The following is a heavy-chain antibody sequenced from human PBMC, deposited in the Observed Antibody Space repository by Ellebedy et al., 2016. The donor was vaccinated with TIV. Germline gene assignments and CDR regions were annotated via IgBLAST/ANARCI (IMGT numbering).Heavy chain of an antibody. CDR3: ARDLHFAFDY. Sequence: PGGSLRLSCAASGFTFSSYNMNWVRQAPGKGLDWVSSISSNSGNKYCADSVEGRFTISRDNARNSLYLQMNSLRAEDTAVYYCARDLHFAFDYWGRGTLVTVSS. CDR1: GFTFSSYN. J-gene: IGHJ4*02. CDR2: ISSNSGNK. V-gene: IGHV3-21*01.